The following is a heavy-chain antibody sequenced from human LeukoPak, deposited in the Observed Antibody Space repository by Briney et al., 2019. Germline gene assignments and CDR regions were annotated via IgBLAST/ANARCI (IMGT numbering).Heavy chain of an antibody. CDR3: ARAYSGYDFFDY. V-gene: IGHV1-69*13. Sequence: ASVKVSCKASGGTFSRYAISWVRQAPGQGLEWMGGIIPIFGTANYAQKFQGRVTITADESTSTAYMEASSLRSEDTAVYYCARAYSGYDFFDYWGQGILVTVSS. J-gene: IGHJ4*02. CDR1: GGTFSRYA. D-gene: IGHD5-12*01. CDR2: IIPIFGTA.